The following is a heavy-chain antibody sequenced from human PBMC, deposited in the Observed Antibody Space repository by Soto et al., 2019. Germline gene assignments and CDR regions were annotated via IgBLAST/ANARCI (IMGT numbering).Heavy chain of an antibody. D-gene: IGHD3-10*01. CDR3: ATSYGSGYRAFDY. CDR2: VNPILSMS. J-gene: IGHJ4*02. CDR1: GATFSFYS. Sequence: QVQLVQSGAEVKRPGSSVKVSCKASGATFSFYSINWVRQAPGLGLEWMGRVNPILSMSNYAQRFQGRVTMTEDKSTITAYMELSGLRSEDTDMYYCATSYGSGYRAFDYWGQGALVTVSS. V-gene: IGHV1-69*04.